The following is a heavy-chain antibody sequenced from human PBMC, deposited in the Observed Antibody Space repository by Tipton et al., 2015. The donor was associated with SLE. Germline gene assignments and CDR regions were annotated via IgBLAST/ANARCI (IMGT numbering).Heavy chain of an antibody. V-gene: IGHV4-39*07. Sequence: TLSLTCTVSGGSISSSTYYWSWIRQPPGKGLEWIGEINHSGSTNYNPSLKSRVTISVDTSKSQFSLKLSSVTAADTAVYYCAREPVYYCYYMDVWGKGTTVTVSS. J-gene: IGHJ6*03. CDR2: INHSGST. CDR3: AREPVYYCYYMDV. CDR1: GGSISSSTYY.